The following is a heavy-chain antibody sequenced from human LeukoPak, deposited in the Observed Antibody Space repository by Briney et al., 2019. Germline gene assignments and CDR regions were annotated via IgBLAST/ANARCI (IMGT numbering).Heavy chain of an antibody. CDR2: IIPIFDTA. CDR1: GGTFSSYA. D-gene: IGHD3-9*01. V-gene: IGHV1-69*13. J-gene: IGHJ4*02. CDR3: ARGYDILTGSPYFDY. Sequence: SVKVSCKSSGGTFSSYAISWVRQAPGQGLEWMGGIIPIFDTANYAQKFQGRVTITAEDSTSTAYMELSSLRSEDKAVYYCARGYDILTGSPYFDYWGQGTLVTVSS.